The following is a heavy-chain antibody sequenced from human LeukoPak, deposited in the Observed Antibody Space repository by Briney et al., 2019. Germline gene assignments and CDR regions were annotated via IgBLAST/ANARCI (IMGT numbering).Heavy chain of an antibody. CDR2: IAPIFGTP. D-gene: IGHD3-16*02. V-gene: IGHV1-69*05. J-gene: IGHJ6*03. Sequence: ASVKVSRKASGGTFDRYAISWVRQAPGQGLEWMGGIAPIFGTPNYAQNFQGRVTITTDESTSTAYMELSSLRSDDTAVYYCASHFRSNHYYFYYMDVWGTGTTVTVSS. CDR3: ASHFRSNHYYFYYMDV. CDR1: GGTFDRYA.